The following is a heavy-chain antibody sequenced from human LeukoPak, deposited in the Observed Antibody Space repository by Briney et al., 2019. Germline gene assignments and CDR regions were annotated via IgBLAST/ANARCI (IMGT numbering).Heavy chain of an antibody. Sequence: PSETLSLTCAVSGGSISSGGYSWSWIRQPPGKGLEWIGYIYHSGSTYYNPSLKSRVTISVDTSKNQFSLKLSSVTAADTAVYYCARTSGGGNDFDYWGQGTLVTVSS. CDR1: GGSISSGGYS. D-gene: IGHD4-23*01. V-gene: IGHV4-30-2*05. CDR2: IYHSGST. CDR3: ARTSGGGNDFDY. J-gene: IGHJ4*02.